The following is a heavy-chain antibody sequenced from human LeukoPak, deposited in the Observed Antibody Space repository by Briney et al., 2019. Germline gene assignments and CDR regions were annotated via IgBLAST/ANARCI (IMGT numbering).Heavy chain of an antibody. CDR3: ARDDENYGGNSGFVDY. J-gene: IGHJ4*02. Sequence: GGSLRLSCAASGFTFSSYAMHWVRQAPGKGLEYVSAISSNGGSTYYANSVKGRFTISRDNSKNTLYLQMGSLRAKDMAVYYCARDDENYGGNSGFVDYWGQGTLVTVSS. V-gene: IGHV3-64*01. D-gene: IGHD4-23*01. CDR2: ISSNGGST. CDR1: GFTFSSYA.